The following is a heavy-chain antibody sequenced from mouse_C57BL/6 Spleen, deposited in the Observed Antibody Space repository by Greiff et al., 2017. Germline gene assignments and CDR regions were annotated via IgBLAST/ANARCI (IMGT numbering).Heavy chain of an antibody. CDR3: ARSEGYGSYYYAMDY. D-gene: IGHD1-1*01. V-gene: IGHV1-76*01. J-gene: IGHJ4*01. CDR1: GYTFTDYY. Sequence: QVQLQQSGAELVRPGASVKLSCKASGYTFTDYYINWVKQRPGQGLEWIARIYPGSGNTYYNEKFKGKATLTAEKSSSTAYMQLSSLTSEDSAVYFCARSEGYGSYYYAMDYWGQGTSVTVSS. CDR2: IYPGSGNT.